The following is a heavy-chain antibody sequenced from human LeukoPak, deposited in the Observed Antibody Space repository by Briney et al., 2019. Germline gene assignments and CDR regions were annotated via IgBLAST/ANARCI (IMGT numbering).Heavy chain of an antibody. CDR3: ARDRIDCSGGSCYYKYYYYYGMDV. CDR2: IIPIFGTA. Sequence: SVKVSCKASGYTFTSYYMHWVRQAPGQGLEWMGGIIPIFGTANYAQKFQGRVTITADESTSTAYMELSSLRSEDTAVYYCARDRIDCSGGSCYYKYYYYYGMDVWGQGTTVTVSS. V-gene: IGHV1-69*13. CDR1: GYTFTSYY. J-gene: IGHJ6*02. D-gene: IGHD2-15*01.